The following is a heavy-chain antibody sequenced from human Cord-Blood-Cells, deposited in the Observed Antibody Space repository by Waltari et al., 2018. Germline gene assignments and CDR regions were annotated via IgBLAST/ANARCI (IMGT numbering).Heavy chain of an antibody. CDR3: ARRVVVLMVYAIGSEYYFDY. CDR2: IYYSGST. J-gene: IGHJ4*02. V-gene: IGHV4-39*01. CDR1: GGSISSSSYY. Sequence: QLQLQESGPGLVKPSETLSLTCTVSGGSISSSSYYWGWIRQPPGKGLEGIGSIYYSGSTYYNPALKSRVTISVDTSKNQFSLKLSSVTAADTAVYYCARRVVVLMVYAIGSEYYFDYWGQGTLVTVSS. D-gene: IGHD2-8*01.